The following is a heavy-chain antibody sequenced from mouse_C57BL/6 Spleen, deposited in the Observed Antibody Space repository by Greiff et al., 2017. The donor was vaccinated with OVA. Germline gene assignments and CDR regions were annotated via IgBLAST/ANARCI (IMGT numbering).Heavy chain of an antibody. CDR3: ARRDDTAWFAY. V-gene: IGHV1-55*01. J-gene: IGHJ3*01. Sequence: SFYTFTLYLITFFNHSPGQGLEWIGDIYPGSGSTNYNEKFKSKATLTVDTSSSTAYMQLSSLTSEDSAVYYCARRDDTAWFAYWGQGTLVTVSA. CDR2: IYPGSGST. CDR1: FYTFTLYL. D-gene: IGHD1-1*01.